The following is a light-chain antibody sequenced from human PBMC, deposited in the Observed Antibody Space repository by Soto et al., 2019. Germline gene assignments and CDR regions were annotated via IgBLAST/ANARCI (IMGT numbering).Light chain of an antibody. CDR1: QSVLYSSNNKNQ. J-gene: IGKJ3*01. Sequence: DIVMTQSPDSLAVSLGERATINCKSSQSVLYSSNNKNQLVWYQQKPGQPPKLLIYWASTRESGVPDRFSGSGSGTDFTLTISSLQAEDVAVYYCQQHNSIPFTFGPGTKVEIK. CDR2: WAS. V-gene: IGKV4-1*01. CDR3: QQHNSIPFT.